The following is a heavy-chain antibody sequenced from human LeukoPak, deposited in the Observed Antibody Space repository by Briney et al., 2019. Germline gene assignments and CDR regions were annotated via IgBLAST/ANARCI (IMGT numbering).Heavy chain of an antibody. CDR1: GGSISSSSYY. CDR2: IYYSGST. V-gene: IGHV4-39*01. Sequence: SETLSLTCTVSGGSISSSSYYWGWIRQPPGKGLKWIGSIYYSGSTYYNPSLKSRVTISVDTSKNQFSLKLSSVTAADTAVYYCARGRPYMDVWGKGTTVTVSS. CDR3: ARGRPYMDV. J-gene: IGHJ6*03.